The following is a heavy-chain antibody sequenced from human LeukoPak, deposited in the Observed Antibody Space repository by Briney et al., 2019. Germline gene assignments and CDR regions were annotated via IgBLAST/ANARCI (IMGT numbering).Heavy chain of an antibody. J-gene: IGHJ4*02. D-gene: IGHD3-22*01. Sequence: GGSLRPSCAVSGITLSNYGMSWVRQAPGKGLEWVAGISGSGGRTNYADAVKGRFTISRDNAKNTLFLQMNSLRVEDTAVYSCAKRGVVIRVILVGFHKEAYYFDSWGQGALVTVSS. V-gene: IGHV3-23*01. CDR3: AKRGVVIRVILVGFHKEAYYFDS. CDR2: ISGSGGRT. CDR1: GITLSNYG.